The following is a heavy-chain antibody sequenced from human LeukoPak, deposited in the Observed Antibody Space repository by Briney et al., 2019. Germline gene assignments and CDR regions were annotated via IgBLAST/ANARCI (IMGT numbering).Heavy chain of an antibody. CDR1: GGSISSYY. CDR3: ARSGNDSSGYYYGS. V-gene: IGHV4-59*01. Sequence: SETLSLTRTVSGGSISSYYRSWIRQPPRKGLGWIGYIDYSGSTNYNPSLKSLVNISVDTSKNQFSLKLRSVTAADTAVYYCARSGNDSSGYYYGSRGQATQVAVRS. J-gene: IGHJ4*02. CDR2: IDYSGST. D-gene: IGHD3-22*01.